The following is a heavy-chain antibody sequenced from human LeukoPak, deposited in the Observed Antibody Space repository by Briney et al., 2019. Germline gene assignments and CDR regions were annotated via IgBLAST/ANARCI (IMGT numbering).Heavy chain of an antibody. CDR2: FSTYNGDT. Sequence: GASVKVSCKASGDTFTNYGVNWVRQAPGQRPEWKGWFSTYNGDTKYAQKLKGRLTLTADALKTTAYMELRTLISDDTATYYCAIGQGVITWGGADVYDVWGQGTTVIVSS. V-gene: IGHV1-18*01. J-gene: IGHJ3*01. D-gene: IGHD3-16*01. CDR1: GDTFTNYG. CDR3: AIGQGVITWGGADVYDV.